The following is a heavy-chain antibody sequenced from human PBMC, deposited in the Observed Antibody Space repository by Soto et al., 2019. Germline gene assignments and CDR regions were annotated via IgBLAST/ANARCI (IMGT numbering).Heavy chain of an antibody. CDR2: ISSSTGYI. D-gene: IGHD1-26*01. CDR1: GFTFSSYS. V-gene: IGHV3-21*01. Sequence: GGSLSLSCAASGFTFSSYSMNWVRQAPGKGLEWVSSISSSTGYIDYADSVKGRFTISRDNAKNSLYLQMNSLRAEDTAVYYCARMRGSYDFDYWGQGTLVTVSS. CDR3: ARMRGSYDFDY. J-gene: IGHJ4*02.